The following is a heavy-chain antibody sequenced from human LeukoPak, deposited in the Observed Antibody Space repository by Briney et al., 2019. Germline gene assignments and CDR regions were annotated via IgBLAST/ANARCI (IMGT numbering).Heavy chain of an antibody. CDR3: ARDQALSDAFDI. CDR2: IYYSGST. CDR1: GGSISSYY. Sequence: SETLSLTCTVSGGSISSYYWSWIRQPPGKGLEWIGYIYYSGSTNYNPSLKSRVTISVDTSKNQFSLKLSSVTAADTAVYYCARDQALSDAFDIWGQGTMVTVSS. V-gene: IGHV4-59*01. J-gene: IGHJ3*02.